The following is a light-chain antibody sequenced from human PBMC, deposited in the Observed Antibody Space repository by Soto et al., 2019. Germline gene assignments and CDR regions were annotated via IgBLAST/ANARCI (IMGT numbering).Light chain of an antibody. CDR1: QSISSW. CDR2: DAS. V-gene: IGKV1-5*01. Sequence: TQMTQHDSTLTESVGDRVTITCRASQSISSWLAWYQQKPGKAPKLVIYDASTLESGVPSRFSGSGSGTEFALTICSLQPDDFATYYCQQYKSYPLTSGGGTKVDIK. J-gene: IGKJ4*01. CDR3: QQYKSYPLT.